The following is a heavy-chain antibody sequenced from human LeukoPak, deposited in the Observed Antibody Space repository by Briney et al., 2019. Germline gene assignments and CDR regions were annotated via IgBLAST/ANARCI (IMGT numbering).Heavy chain of an antibody. CDR2: IIVYNGNT. J-gene: IGHJ6*03. V-gene: IGHV1-18*01. D-gene: IGHD1-20*01. CDR1: GYTFTTYG. Sequence: GASVKVSCKSSGYTFTTYGISWVRQAPGQGLEWMGWIIVYNGNTNYAQKFQGRVTMTTDTSTNTAYMELSSLRSEDTAVYYCARGDLTGTTNYYMDVWGKGTTVTVSS. CDR3: ARGDLTGTTNYYMDV.